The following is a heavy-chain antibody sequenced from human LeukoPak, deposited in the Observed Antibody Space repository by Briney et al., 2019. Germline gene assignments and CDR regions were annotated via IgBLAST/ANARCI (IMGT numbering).Heavy chain of an antibody. V-gene: IGHV3-30*04. CDR1: GFTFSNYA. CDR3: ARLMASIAVAGNTDY. CDR2: VSYDGSNK. D-gene: IGHD6-19*01. J-gene: IGHJ4*02. Sequence: GGSLRLSCAASGFTFSNYAMHWVRQAPGKGLEWVAVVSYDGSNKYYGDSVKGRFIVSRDNSKKTLYLQMNSLRAEDTAVYYCARLMASIAVAGNTDYWGQGTLVTVSS.